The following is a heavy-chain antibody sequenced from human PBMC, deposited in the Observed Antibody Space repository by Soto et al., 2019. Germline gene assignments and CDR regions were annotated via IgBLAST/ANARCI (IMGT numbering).Heavy chain of an antibody. CDR3: ERLNDYGDSRYYYYGMDV. CDR1: GYSFTSYW. CDR2: IYPSDSYT. J-gene: IGHJ6*02. D-gene: IGHD4-17*01. V-gene: IGHV5-10-1*01. Sequence: PGESLKISCKGSGYSFTSYWISWVRQMPGKGLEWMGIIYPSDSYTNYSPSFQGHVTISADKSISTAYLQWSSLKASDTAMYYCERLNDYGDSRYYYYGMDVWGQGTTVTVSS.